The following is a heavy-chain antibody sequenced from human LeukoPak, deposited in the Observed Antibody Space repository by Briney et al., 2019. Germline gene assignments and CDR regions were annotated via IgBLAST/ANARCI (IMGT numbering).Heavy chain of an antibody. V-gene: IGHV3-11*01. D-gene: IGHD5-18*01. CDR1: GFTFSDYY. J-gene: IGHJ6*02. CDR2: ISSSGSTI. Sequence: PGGSLRLSCAASGFTFSDYYMSWIRQAPGKGLEWVSYISSSGSTIYYADSVKGRFTISRDNAKNSLYLQMNSLRAEDTALYYCAKDVDTAMVTGGMDVWGQGTTVTVSS. CDR3: AKDVDTAMVTGGMDV.